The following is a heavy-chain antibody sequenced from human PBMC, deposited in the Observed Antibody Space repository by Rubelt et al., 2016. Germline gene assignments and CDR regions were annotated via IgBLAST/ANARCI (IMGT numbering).Heavy chain of an antibody. CDR3: AKDALHRSPVSLVVSYFDY. CDR2: IYSGGST. V-gene: IGHV3-66*02. J-gene: IGHJ4*02. Sequence: EVQLVESGGGLVQPGGSLRLSCAASGFTVSSNYMSWVRQAPGKGLEWVSVIYSGGSTYYADSVKGRFTSSRDNSKNTLYLQMNSLRAEDTAVYYCAKDALHRSPVSLVVSYFDYWGQGTLVTVSS. D-gene: IGHD2-15*01. CDR1: GFTVSSNY.